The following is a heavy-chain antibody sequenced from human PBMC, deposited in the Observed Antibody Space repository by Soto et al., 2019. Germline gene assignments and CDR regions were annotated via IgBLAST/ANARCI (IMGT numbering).Heavy chain of an antibody. J-gene: IGHJ4*02. CDR3: AGGKLRF. D-gene: IGHD2-15*01. Sequence: VASVKVSCKASGYNYNTFDIYWVRPATVRGLEWMVCLNPNSGNTGYAQELRGRVTMTRNTSNTTAYMELTSLTSDVTGVYYCAGGKLRFWGQRSLVIGSS. CDR2: LNPNSGNT. V-gene: IGHV1-8*02. CDR1: GYNYNTFD.